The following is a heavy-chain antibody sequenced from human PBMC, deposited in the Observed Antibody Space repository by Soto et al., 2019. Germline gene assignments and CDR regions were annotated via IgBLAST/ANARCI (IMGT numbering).Heavy chain of an antibody. CDR2: IYYSGST. V-gene: IGHV4-39*01. Sequence: SETLSLTCTVSGGSISSSSYYWGWIRQPPGKGLEWIGSIYYSGSTYYNPSLKSRVTISVDTSKNQFSLKLSSVTAADTAVYYCARPIPSTSGYDPNNWFDPWGQGTLVTVSS. J-gene: IGHJ5*02. D-gene: IGHD5-12*01. CDR3: ARPIPSTSGYDPNNWFDP. CDR1: GGSISSSSYY.